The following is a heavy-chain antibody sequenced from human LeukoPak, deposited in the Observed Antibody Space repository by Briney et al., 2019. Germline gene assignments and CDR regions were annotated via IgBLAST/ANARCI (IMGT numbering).Heavy chain of an antibody. D-gene: IGHD5-12*01. V-gene: IGHV3-9*01. Sequence: GRSLRVSCAASGFTFGDYAMHWVRQARGKGLEWVSGISWNGGTIGYADSVKGRFTISRDNAKHSLYLQMNSLRAEDTALYYCAKGYSGYQAAFDYWGQGTLVTVSS. CDR1: GFTFGDYA. J-gene: IGHJ4*02. CDR3: AKGYSGYQAAFDY. CDR2: ISWNGGTI.